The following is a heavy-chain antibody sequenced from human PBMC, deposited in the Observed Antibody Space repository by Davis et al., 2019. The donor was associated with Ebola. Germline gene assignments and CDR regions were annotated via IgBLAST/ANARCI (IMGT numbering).Heavy chain of an antibody. Sequence: PSETLSLTCAISGNSVSSNGVACNWIRQSPSSGLEWLGRTYYNSKWYNDYARSVKSRITITPDTSKNQCSLHLNSVSPEDTAVYYCASIYSYRDYWGQGTLVTVSS. CDR3: ASIYSYRDY. J-gene: IGHJ4*02. CDR2: TYYNSKWYN. D-gene: IGHD5-18*01. V-gene: IGHV6-1*01. CDR1: GNSVSSNGVA.